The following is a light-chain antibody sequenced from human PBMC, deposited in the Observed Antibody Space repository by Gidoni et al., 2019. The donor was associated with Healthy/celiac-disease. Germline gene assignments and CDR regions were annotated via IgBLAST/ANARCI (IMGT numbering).Light chain of an antibody. V-gene: IGKV3-20*01. Sequence: PATLSLSPGERATLTCRASQSVSSYYLAWYQQKAGEANILIISGATIRATGLPDRCSGSGSGKDFPPIISILDPEDVAVYYCQQYGSPPHTFGQGTKVEIK. CDR2: GAT. CDR3: QQYGSPPHT. CDR1: QSVSSYY. J-gene: IGKJ1*01.